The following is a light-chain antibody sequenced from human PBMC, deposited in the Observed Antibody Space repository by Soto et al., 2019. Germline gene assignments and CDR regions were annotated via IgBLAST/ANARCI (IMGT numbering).Light chain of an antibody. Sequence: QSALTQPASVSGSPGQSITISCTGTSSDVGGYNYVSWYQQHPGKAPKLMIYDVSNRPSGVSNRSSGSNSGNTASLTISGLQAEYESNYYFTAYTFSSTLVVFGGGTEVTLL. V-gene: IGLV2-14*01. CDR2: DVS. CDR3: TAYTFSSTLVV. CDR1: SSDVGGYNY. J-gene: IGLJ2*01.